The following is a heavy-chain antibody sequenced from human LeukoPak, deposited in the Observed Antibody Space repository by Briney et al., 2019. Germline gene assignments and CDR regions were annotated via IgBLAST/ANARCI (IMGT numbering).Heavy chain of an antibody. CDR2: IKSKTYGGST. J-gene: IGHJ4*02. CDR1: GFTFTAYA. Sequence: GGSLRLSCGASGFTFTAYAMSWFRQAPGKGLEWVGFIKSKTYGGSTEYAASVKGRFTISRDDSKGIAFLQMNSLTTEDTAVYYCNRGGRRDYDSSSYYSYFDFWGQGTLVTVSS. D-gene: IGHD3-22*01. CDR3: NRGGRRDYDSSSYYSYFDF. V-gene: IGHV3-49*03.